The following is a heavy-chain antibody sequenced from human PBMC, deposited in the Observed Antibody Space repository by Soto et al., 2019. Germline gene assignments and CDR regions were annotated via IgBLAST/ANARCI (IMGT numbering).Heavy chain of an antibody. J-gene: IGHJ6*02. CDR1: GFTFSSYW. V-gene: IGHV3-74*01. D-gene: IGHD1-26*01. CDR3: ARDDSGSYYWLSYGMDV. Sequence: EVQLVESGGGLVQPGGSPRLSCAASGFTFSSYWMHWVRQAPGKGLVWVSRINSDGSSTSYADSVKGRFTISRDNAKNTLYLQMNSLRAEDTAVYYCARDDSGSYYWLSYGMDVWGQGTTVTVS. CDR2: INSDGSST.